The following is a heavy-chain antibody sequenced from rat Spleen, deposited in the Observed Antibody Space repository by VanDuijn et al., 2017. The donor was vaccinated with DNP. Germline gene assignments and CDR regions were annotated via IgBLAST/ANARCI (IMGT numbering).Heavy chain of an antibody. Sequence: QVQLKESGPGLVQPSQTLSLTCTVSGLSLTNYHVHWVRQPPGKGLEWMGVLWTDGDTSYNSALKSRLSLSRDTSKSQVFLKMNSLQAEDTATYYCARDQVITFFDHWGQGVMVTVSS. D-gene: IGHD1-1*01. V-gene: IGHV2-32*01. CDR1: GLSLTNYH. J-gene: IGHJ2*01. CDR3: ARDQVITFFDH. CDR2: LWTDGDT.